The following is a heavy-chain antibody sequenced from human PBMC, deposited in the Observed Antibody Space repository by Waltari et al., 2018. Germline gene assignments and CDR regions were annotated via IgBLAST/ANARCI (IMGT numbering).Heavy chain of an antibody. CDR3: ARERSVTGKGNLDY. CDR2: ISSGGTNM. Sequence: EVQLVESGGGLVQPGGSVRLSCAACGFTFSSYEMNWVRQAPGKGLEWVSYISSGGTNMFYAESVKGRFTISRDNAKNSLYLHMNSLRVEDTAVYYCARERSVTGKGNLDYWGQGTLGTVSS. J-gene: IGHJ4*02. CDR1: GFTFSSYE. V-gene: IGHV3-48*03. D-gene: IGHD3-10*01.